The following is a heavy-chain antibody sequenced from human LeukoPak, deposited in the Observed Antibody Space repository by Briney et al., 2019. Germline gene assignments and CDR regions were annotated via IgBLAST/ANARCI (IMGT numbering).Heavy chain of an antibody. CDR2: IVVGSGNT. J-gene: IGHJ4*02. CDR3: AAVGAWYSSGWYRGPQFDY. Sequence: GTSVKVSCKASGFTFTSSAVQWVRQARGQRLEWIGWIVVGSGNTNYAQKFQERVTITRDMSTSTAYMELSSLRSEDTAVYYCAAVGAWYSSGWYRGPQFDYWGQGTLVTVSS. D-gene: IGHD6-19*01. V-gene: IGHV1-58*01. CDR1: GFTFTSSA.